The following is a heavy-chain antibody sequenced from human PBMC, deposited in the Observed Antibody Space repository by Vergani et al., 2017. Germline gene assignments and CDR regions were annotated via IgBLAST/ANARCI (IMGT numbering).Heavy chain of an antibody. Sequence: QVTLRESGPALVKPTQTLTLTCTFSGFSLSTSGMCVSWIRQPPGKALEWLARIDWDDDKYYSTSLKTRLTISKDTSKNQVVLTMTNMDPVDTATYYCARTKYDRGTTEGWAEGRYYYYGMDVWGQGTTVTVSS. V-gene: IGHV2-70*15. CDR2: IDWDDDK. J-gene: IGHJ6*02. CDR3: ARTKYDRGTTEGWAEGRYYYYGMDV. CDR1: GFSLSTSGMC. D-gene: IGHD1-7*01.